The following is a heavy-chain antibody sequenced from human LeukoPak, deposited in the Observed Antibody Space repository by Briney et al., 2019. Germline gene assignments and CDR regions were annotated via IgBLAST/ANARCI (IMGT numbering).Heavy chain of an antibody. Sequence: SETLSLTCTVSGGSISSYYWSWIRQPPGKGLEWIGYIYYSGSTNYNPSLKSRVTISVDTSKNQFSLKLSSVTAADTVVYYCATAIAALEPYYYYMDVWGKGTTVIVSS. CDR3: ATAIAALEPYYYYMDV. V-gene: IGHV4-59*01. CDR1: GGSISSYY. CDR2: IYYSGST. D-gene: IGHD6-13*01. J-gene: IGHJ6*03.